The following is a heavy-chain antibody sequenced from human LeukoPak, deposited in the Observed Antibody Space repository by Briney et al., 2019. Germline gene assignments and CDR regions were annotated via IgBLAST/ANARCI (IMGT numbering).Heavy chain of an antibody. CDR2: ISYDGSNK. CDR3: AREYSSGWYYFDY. J-gene: IGHJ4*02. CDR1: GFTVSSYA. V-gene: IGHV3-30*03. D-gene: IGHD6-19*01. Sequence: GGSLRLSCAASGFTVSSYAMHWVRQAPGKGLEWGAVISYDGSNKYYADSVKGRFTISRDNSKNTLYLQMNSLRGEDTAVYYCAREYSSGWYYFDYWGQGTLVTVSS.